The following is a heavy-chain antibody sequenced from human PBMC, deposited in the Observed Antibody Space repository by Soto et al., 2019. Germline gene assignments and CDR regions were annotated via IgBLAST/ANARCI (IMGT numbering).Heavy chain of an antibody. D-gene: IGHD2-21*01. CDR1: GYMFTKSA. V-gene: IGHV1-3*01. CDR3: ATGFCGGECFRFDY. Sequence: ASVKVSCKASGYMFTKSAMHWVRQAPGQRLEWMGWISGDSGNTTYAQKFQGRVTMTKDTSTDTAYMELSSLRSEDTAVYYCATGFCGGECFRFDYWGQGTLVTVSS. CDR2: ISGDSGNT. J-gene: IGHJ4*02.